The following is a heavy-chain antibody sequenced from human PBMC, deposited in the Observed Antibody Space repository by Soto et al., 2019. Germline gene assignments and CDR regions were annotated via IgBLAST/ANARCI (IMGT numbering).Heavy chain of an antibody. D-gene: IGHD3-3*01. Sequence: SVKVSCKASGGTFSSYAISWVRQAPGQGLEWMGGIIPIFGTANYAQKFQGRVTITADESTSTAYMELSSLRSEDTAVYYCARRTLDVYDFGSGYPPHYGMDVWGQGTTVTVSS. CDR3: ARRTLDVYDFGSGYPPHYGMDV. CDR2: IIPIFGTA. CDR1: GGTFSSYA. J-gene: IGHJ6*02. V-gene: IGHV1-69*13.